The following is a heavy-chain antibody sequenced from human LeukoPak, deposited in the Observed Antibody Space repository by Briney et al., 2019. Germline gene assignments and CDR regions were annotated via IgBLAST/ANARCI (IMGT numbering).Heavy chain of an antibody. CDR1: GFTLRSHS. CDR3: ARDFGMVTYNYDLGRYSSDAFDM. Sequence: GGSLRLSCAASGFTLRSHSMNWVRQAPGKGLEWVSSIRSSSSYIYYADSVRGRFTISRDNAKNSLYLQMNSLRDEDTAVYYCARDFGMVTYNYDLGRYSSDAFDMWGQGTMVTVSS. V-gene: IGHV3-21*01. D-gene: IGHD3-10*01. J-gene: IGHJ3*02. CDR2: IRSSSSYI.